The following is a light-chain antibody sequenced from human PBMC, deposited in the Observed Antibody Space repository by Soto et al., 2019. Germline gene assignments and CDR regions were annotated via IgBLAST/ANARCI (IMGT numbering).Light chain of an antibody. Sequence: SYELTQPPSVSVAPGQTARITCGGNNIGSKTVHWYQQKPGQAPVLVVYTDTDRPSGIPERFSGSNSGNTATLTISRVEAGDEAHYYCQVWDSSSDHYVFGTGTKVTVL. CDR3: QVWDSSSDHYV. CDR2: TDT. V-gene: IGLV3-21*02. CDR1: NIGSKT. J-gene: IGLJ1*01.